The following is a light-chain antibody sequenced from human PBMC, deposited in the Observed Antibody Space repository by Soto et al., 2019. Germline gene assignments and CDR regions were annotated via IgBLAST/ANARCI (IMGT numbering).Light chain of an antibody. CDR2: LGS. CDR3: MQALQTPRT. Sequence: DIVMTQSPLSLPVTRGEPASSSCRSSQSLLHSNGYNYLDWYLQKPGQSPQLLIYLGSNRASGAPDRFSGRGSGTDFTLKISRVEAEDVGVYYCMQALQTPRTFGQGTKVEI. V-gene: IGKV2-28*01. CDR1: QSLLHSNGYNY. J-gene: IGKJ1*01.